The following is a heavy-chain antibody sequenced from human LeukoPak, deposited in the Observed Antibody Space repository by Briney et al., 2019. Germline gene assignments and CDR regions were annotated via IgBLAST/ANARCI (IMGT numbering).Heavy chain of an antibody. CDR1: GFPFSSHN. D-gene: IGHD6-19*01. J-gene: IGHJ4*02. CDR3: ARAIFSSGWYLVDY. Sequence: GGSLRLSCAASGFPFSSHNMKWVRQAPGKGLEWVSYITSSSNYIYYADSVKGRFTISRDNAKNSLYLQMNSLRAEDTAVYYCARAIFSSGWYLVDYWGQGTLVTVSS. CDR2: ITSSSNYI. V-gene: IGHV3-21*01.